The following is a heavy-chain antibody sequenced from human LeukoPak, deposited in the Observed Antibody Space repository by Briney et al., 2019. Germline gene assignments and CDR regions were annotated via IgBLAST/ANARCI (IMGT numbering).Heavy chain of an antibody. V-gene: IGHV4-39*07. CDR3: ARGLLRYFDWLLRAPGTLDY. Sequence: SETLSLTCTVSGGSISSSSYYWGWIRQPPGKGLEWIGSIYYSGSTYYNPSLKSRVTISVDTSKNQFSLKLSSVTAADTAVYYCARGLLRYFDWLLRAPGTLDYWGQGTLVTVSS. CDR1: GGSISSSSYY. J-gene: IGHJ4*02. CDR2: IYYSGST. D-gene: IGHD3-9*01.